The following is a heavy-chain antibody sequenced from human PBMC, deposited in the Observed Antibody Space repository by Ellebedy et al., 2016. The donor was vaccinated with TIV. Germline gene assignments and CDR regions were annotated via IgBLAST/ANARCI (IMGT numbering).Heavy chain of an antibody. Sequence: GESLKISCAASGFIFSTYWMHWVRQGPGKGPVWVARINIDGSTRDYADSVKGRFTISRDDAKNTVYLQMNSLRAEDSAVYHCTRDLVGATSDFWGQGTLVTVS. CDR3: TRDLVGATSDF. CDR1: GFIFSTYW. J-gene: IGHJ4*02. CDR2: INIDGSTR. D-gene: IGHD1-26*01. V-gene: IGHV3-74*01.